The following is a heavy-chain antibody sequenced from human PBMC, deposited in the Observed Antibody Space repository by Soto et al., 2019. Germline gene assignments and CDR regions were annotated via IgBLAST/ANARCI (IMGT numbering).Heavy chain of an antibody. J-gene: IGHJ6*02. V-gene: IGHV3-7*03. CDR3: AKGDDILTGYYYYYYGMDV. Sequence: PGGSLRLSCAASGFTFSSYAMSWVRQAPGKGLEWVANIKQDGSEKYYVDSVKGRFTISRDNSKNTLYLQMNSLRVEDTAVYYCAKGDDILTGYYYYYYGMDVWGQGTTVTVSS. D-gene: IGHD3-9*01. CDR1: GFTFSSYA. CDR2: IKQDGSEK.